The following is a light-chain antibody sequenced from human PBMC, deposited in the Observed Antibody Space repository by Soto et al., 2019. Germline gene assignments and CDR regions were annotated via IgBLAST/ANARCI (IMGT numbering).Light chain of an antibody. J-gene: IGLJ2*01. CDR1: SSDVGGFNY. Sequence: QSVLTQPASVSGSPGQSITISCTGTSSDVGGFNYVSWYQQYPGKAPKLIIYEVTNRPSGVSNRFSGSKSGNTASLTISGLQAEDEADYYCSSYTRSRSHVIFGGGTKLTVL. CDR2: EVT. V-gene: IGLV2-14*01. CDR3: SSYTRSRSHVI.